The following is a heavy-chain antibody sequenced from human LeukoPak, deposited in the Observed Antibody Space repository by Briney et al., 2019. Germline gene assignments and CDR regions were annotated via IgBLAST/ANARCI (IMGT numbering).Heavy chain of an antibody. CDR2: LSWNRGSI. Sequence: PGRSLRLSCAASGFTLYDYAMHGVPQAPGKGLEGCSGLSWNRGSIGSADSVKGRFTISKDKAKNSLDPQINNRRADDTALQCCAKDRRPYYSSGMDVWGKGPTVTVS. CDR3: AKDRRPYYSSGMDV. J-gene: IGHJ6*04. CDR1: GFTLYDYA. V-gene: IGHV3-9*01.